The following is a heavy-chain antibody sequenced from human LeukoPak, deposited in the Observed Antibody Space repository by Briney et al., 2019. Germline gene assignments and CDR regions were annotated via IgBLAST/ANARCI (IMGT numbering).Heavy chain of an antibody. CDR2: IYYSGTT. D-gene: IGHD6-13*01. Sequence: PSESLSLTCTVSGDSISSYYWSWMRQPPGKGLEWIGYIYYSGTTNYNPSLKSRVTISVDTSKNQFSLKLSPVTAGAAAVYYCAGGVYIAAAQYGNWGRGPLVTVSS. CDR1: GDSISSYY. J-gene: IGHJ4*02. CDR3: AGGVYIAAAQYGN. V-gene: IGHV4-59*01.